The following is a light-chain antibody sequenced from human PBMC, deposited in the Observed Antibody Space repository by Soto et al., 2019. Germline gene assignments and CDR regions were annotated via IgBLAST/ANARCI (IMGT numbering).Light chain of an antibody. J-gene: IGKJ2*01. CDR2: AAS. CDR1: QSISSSY. V-gene: IGKV3-20*01. CDR3: QRYGSSSYT. Sequence: EIVLTQSPGTLSLSPGERATLSCRASQSISSSYLAWYQQKPGQAPRLLIYAASSRATGIPDRFSGSESETYFAHTISRLEPEDLAVYYCQRYGSSSYTFGQGTKLEIK.